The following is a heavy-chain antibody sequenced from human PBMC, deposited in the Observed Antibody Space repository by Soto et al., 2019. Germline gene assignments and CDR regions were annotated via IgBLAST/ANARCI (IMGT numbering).Heavy chain of an antibody. CDR1: GGTFSDSV. Sequence: SVKVSCKASGGTFSDSVTSWVRQAPGQGLEWMGGIVPIFGKANLAEKFQDRVTITADESTSTAYMELSSLRSDDSAVYYCARGRDGSNYYFDYWGQGTLV. CDR2: IVPIFGKA. J-gene: IGHJ4*02. D-gene: IGHD3-10*01. V-gene: IGHV1-69*13. CDR3: ARGRDGSNYYFDY.